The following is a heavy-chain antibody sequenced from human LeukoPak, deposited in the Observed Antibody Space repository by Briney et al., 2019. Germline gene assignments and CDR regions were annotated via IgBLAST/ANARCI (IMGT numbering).Heavy chain of an antibody. CDR1: GYTFTSYG. Sequence: ASVKVSCKASGYTFTSYGISRVRQAPGQGLEWMGWISAYNGNTNYAQKLQGRVTMTTDTSTSTAYMELRSLRSDDTAVYYCARERGAAGTTYYYYYMDVWGKGTTVTVSS. CDR2: ISAYNGNT. D-gene: IGHD1-7*01. V-gene: IGHV1-18*01. J-gene: IGHJ6*03. CDR3: ARERGAAGTTYYYYYMDV.